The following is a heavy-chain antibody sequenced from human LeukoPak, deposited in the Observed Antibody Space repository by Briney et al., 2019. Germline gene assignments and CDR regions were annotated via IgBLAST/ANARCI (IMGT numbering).Heavy chain of an antibody. CDR3: AGAYDSSALDY. CDR1: GGSISSYY. D-gene: IGHD3-22*01. Sequence: PSETLSLTCTVSGGSISSYYWSWIRQPPGKGLEWIGHIYYSGSTNYNPSLKSRVTISVDTSKNQFSLKLSSVTAADTAVYYCAGAYDSSALDYWGQGTLVTVSS. V-gene: IGHV4-59*08. CDR2: IYYSGST. J-gene: IGHJ4*02.